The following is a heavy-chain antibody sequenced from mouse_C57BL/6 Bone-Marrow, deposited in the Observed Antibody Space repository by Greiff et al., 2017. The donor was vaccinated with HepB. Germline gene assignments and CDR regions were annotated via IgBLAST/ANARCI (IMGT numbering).Heavy chain of an antibody. J-gene: IGHJ3*01. CDR1: GYTLTSYW. Sequence: QVQLQQPGAELVKPGASVKVSCKASGYTLTSYWMHWVKQRPGQGLEWIGRIHPSDSDTNYNQKFKGKATLTVDKSSSTAYMQLSSLTSEDSAVYYCAPSMMVTTELAYWGQGTLVTVSA. D-gene: IGHD2-3*01. CDR3: APSMMVTTELAY. CDR2: IHPSDSDT. V-gene: IGHV1-74*01.